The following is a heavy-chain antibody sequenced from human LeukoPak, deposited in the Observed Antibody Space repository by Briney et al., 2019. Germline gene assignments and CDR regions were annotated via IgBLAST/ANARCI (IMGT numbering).Heavy chain of an antibody. J-gene: IGHJ4*02. D-gene: IGHD3-22*01. V-gene: IGHV1-2*02. CDR2: INPNSGGT. Sequence: ASVKDPCKASGYTFTGYYMQWVRQAPGQGLEWMGWINPNSGGTNYAQKFQGRVTMTRDTSISTAYMELSRLRSDDTAVYYCARSAVGRYYDSSGYYPLFVYWGQGTLVTVSS. CDR1: GYTFTGYY. CDR3: ARSAVGRYYDSSGYYPLFVY.